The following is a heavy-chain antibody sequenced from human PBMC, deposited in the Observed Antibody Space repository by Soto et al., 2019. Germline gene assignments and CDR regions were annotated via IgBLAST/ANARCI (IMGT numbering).Heavy chain of an antibody. Sequence: QVQLVQSGAEVKKPGSSVKVSCKASGGTFSSYTISWVRQAPGQGLEWMGRIIPILGIANYAQKFQGRVTITADKSTSTAYMELSSLRSDDTAVYYCARVSVISGENWFDPWGQGTLVTVSS. D-gene: IGHD5-12*01. CDR3: ARVSVISGENWFDP. CDR2: IIPILGIA. CDR1: GGTFSSYT. V-gene: IGHV1-69*02. J-gene: IGHJ5*02.